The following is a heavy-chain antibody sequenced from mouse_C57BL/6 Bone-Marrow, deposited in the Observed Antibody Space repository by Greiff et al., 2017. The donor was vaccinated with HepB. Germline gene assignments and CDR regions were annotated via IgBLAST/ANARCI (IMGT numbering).Heavy chain of an antibody. J-gene: IGHJ1*03. CDR2: ICGDGST. CDR3: AKRGYDWYFDV. Sequence: QVQLQQSGPGLVAPSQTLSITCTASGFSLTSYGVSWVRQPPGKGLEWLGVICGDGSTNYHSAHISRLSISKDNSKSQVSLKLNSLLTDDTAAYYGAKRGYDWYFDVWGTGTTVTVSS. V-gene: IGHV2-3*01. D-gene: IGHD2-2*01. CDR1: GFSLTSYG.